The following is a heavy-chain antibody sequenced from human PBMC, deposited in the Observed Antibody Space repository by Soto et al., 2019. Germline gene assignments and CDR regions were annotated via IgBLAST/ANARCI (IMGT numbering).Heavy chain of an antibody. CDR3: ASQRITIQYGMDV. CDR1: GFTFSSYS. V-gene: IGHV3-21*01. CDR2: ISSSSSYI. D-gene: IGHD3-3*01. J-gene: IGHJ6*02. Sequence: GGSLRLSCAASGFTFSSYSMNWVRQAPGKGLEWVSSISSSSSYIYYADSVKGRFTISRDNAKNSLYLQMNSLRAEDTAVYYCASQRITIQYGMDVWGQGTAVTVSS.